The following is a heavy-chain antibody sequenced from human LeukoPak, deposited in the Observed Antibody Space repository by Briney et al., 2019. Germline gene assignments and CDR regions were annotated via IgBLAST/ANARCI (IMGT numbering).Heavy chain of an antibody. J-gene: IGHJ4*02. CDR3: AESGYNPFNY. CDR1: GFTFSNYA. CDR2: IRASGDST. Sequence: GGSLRLSCAASGFTFSNYAMRWVRQAPGKGLEWVSGIRASGDSTYYADSVKGRFTISRDNSKNTLHLQMDSLKALDTPVYYLAESGYNPFNYWGKGTLFTAS. V-gene: IGHV3-23*01. D-gene: IGHD5-24*01.